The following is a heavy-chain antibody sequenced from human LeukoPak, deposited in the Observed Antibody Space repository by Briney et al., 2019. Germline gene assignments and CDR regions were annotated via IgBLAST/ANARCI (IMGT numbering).Heavy chain of an antibody. Sequence: GRSLRLSCAASGFTFSSYAMHWVRQAPGKGLEWVAFISYDGSNKYYADSVKGRFTISRDNSKNTLYLQMNSLRAEDTAVYDCARDQTVGATFDYWGQGTLVTVSA. CDR3: ARDQTVGATFDY. J-gene: IGHJ4*02. D-gene: IGHD1-26*01. CDR2: ISYDGSNK. CDR1: GFTFSSYA. V-gene: IGHV3-30-3*01.